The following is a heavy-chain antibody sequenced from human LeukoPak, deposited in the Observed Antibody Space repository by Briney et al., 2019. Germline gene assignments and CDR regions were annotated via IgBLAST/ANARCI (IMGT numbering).Heavy chain of an antibody. Sequence: PGRSLRLSCAASGFTFNTYAMHWVRQAPGNGPEWVAVTSFDGTNTKYVDSVVGRFTISRDNAKNTLYLQMKGLRTEDTAVYYCARGSDQSLSSLRFLARSHFDYWGQGTLVNVSS. J-gene: IGHJ4*02. CDR3: ARGSDQSLSSLRFLARSHFDY. D-gene: IGHD3-3*01. CDR1: GFTFNTYA. CDR2: TSFDGTNT. V-gene: IGHV3-30*04.